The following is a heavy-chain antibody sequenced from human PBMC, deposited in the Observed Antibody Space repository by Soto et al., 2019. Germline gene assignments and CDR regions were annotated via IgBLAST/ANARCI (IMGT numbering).Heavy chain of an antibody. D-gene: IGHD5-18*01. CDR3: ASGIQLWLRRINNGYSG. Sequence: QVQLVQSGAEVKKPESSVKVSCKAPGGTFSTYAISWVRQAPGQGLEWMGGIIPMFGTAHYAQRFQDRVTITADESTNTVYMELSSLRSEYTAVYFCASGIQLWLRRINNGYSGCGQGTLVTVSS. CDR2: IIPMFGTA. V-gene: IGHV1-69*12. CDR1: GGTFSTYA. J-gene: IGHJ4*02.